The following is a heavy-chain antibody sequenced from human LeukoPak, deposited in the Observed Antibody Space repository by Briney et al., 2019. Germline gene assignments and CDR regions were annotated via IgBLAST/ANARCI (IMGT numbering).Heavy chain of an antibody. J-gene: IGHJ3*02. CDR2: INTEGSST. CDR3: AREYYYDTPGAFDI. V-gene: IGHV3-74*01. CDR1: GFPFRTYW. Sequence: PGGSLRLSCAASGFPFRTYWRHWVRHAPGKGLMWVSRINTEGSSTSYADSVKGRFTISRDNSKNTLYLQMNSLRAEDTAVYYCAREYYYDTPGAFDIWGQGTMVTVSS. D-gene: IGHD3-22*01.